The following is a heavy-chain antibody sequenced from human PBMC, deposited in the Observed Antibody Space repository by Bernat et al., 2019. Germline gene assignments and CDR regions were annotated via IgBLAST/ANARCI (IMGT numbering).Heavy chain of an antibody. CDR3: ARDLSYCSGGSCYSGAFDI. J-gene: IGHJ3*02. CDR1: GFTFSSYS. D-gene: IGHD2-15*01. Sequence: EVQLLESGGGLVQPGGSLRLSCAASGFTFSSYSMNWVRQAPGKGLEWVSYISSSSSTIYYADSVKGRFTISRDNAKNSLYLQMNSLRDEDTAVYYCARDLSYCSGGSCYSGAFDIWGQGTMVTVSS. V-gene: IGHV3-48*02. CDR2: ISSSSSTI.